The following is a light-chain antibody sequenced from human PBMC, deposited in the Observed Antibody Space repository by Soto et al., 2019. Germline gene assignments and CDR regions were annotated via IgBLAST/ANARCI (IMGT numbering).Light chain of an antibody. J-gene: IGLJ2*01. CDR3: SSYTSINTLV. CDR1: SSDVGGYKY. V-gene: IGLV2-14*01. Sequence: QSALTQPASVSGSPGQSITISCTGTSSDVGGYKYVSWYQQHPGKAPKLMIYEVSNRPSGVSDRLSGSKSGNTASLTISGLQAEDEADYYCSSYTSINTLVFGGGTKLTVL. CDR2: EVS.